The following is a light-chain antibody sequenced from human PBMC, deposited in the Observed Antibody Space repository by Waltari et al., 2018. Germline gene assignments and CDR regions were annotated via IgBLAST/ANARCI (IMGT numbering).Light chain of an antibody. Sequence: SYELTQPPSVSVSPGQTVTITCSGDALPKKYAYWYQQKSGQAPVLVIYEDTKRPSGIPEGCSGSSSGTTATLTISGAQVEDEADYYCYSKDSSGNHRVFGGGTKLTVL. J-gene: IGLJ2*01. CDR3: YSKDSSGNHRV. CDR1: ALPKKY. CDR2: EDT. V-gene: IGLV3-10*01.